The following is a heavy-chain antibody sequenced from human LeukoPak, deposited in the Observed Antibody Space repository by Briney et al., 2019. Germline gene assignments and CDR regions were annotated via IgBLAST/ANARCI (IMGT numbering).Heavy chain of an antibody. CDR3: ARDQGYGDYVVD. V-gene: IGHV3-66*01. CDR2: IYSGGST. J-gene: IGHJ4*02. CDR1: GFTVSSNY. Sequence: GGSLRLSCAASGFTVSSNYMSWVRQASGKGLEWVSVIYSGGSTYYADSVKGRFTISRDKSKNTLYLQMNSLRAEDTAVYYCARDQGYGDYVVDWGQGTLVTVSS. D-gene: IGHD4-17*01.